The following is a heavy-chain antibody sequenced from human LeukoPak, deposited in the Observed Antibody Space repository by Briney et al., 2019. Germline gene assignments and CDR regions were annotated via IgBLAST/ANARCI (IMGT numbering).Heavy chain of an antibody. CDR3: AKDNRGYSG. CDR2: ISYDGSNK. D-gene: IGHD5-12*01. CDR1: GFTFSSYG. J-gene: IGHJ4*02. Sequence: GGSLRLSCAASGFTFSSYGMHWVRQAPGKGLEWVAVISYDGSNKYYADSVKGRFTISRDNPKNTLYLQMNSLRAEDTAVYYCAKDNRGYSGWGQGTLVTVSS. V-gene: IGHV3-30*18.